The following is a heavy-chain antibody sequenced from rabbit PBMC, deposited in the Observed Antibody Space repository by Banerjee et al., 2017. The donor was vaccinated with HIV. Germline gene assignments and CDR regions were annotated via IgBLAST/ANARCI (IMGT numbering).Heavy chain of an antibody. CDR2: VGVGSGNS. D-gene: IGHD6-1*01. V-gene: IGHV1S40*01. J-gene: IGHJ3*01. CDR3: ARGADYPGYGYAVLDL. Sequence: QSLEESGGDLVKPGASLTLTCTASGFSFSNGYYMCWVRQAPGKGLEWIACVGVGSGNSFYANWAKGRFTISKTSSTTVTLQMTSLTVADMATYFCARGADYPGYGYAVLDLWGQGTLVTVS. CDR1: GFSFSNGYY.